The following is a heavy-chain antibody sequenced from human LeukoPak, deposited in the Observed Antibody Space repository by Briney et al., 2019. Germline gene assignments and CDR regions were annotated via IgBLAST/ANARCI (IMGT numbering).Heavy chain of an antibody. CDR2: IDPEDGDT. V-gene: IGHV1-69-2*01. CDR1: GYTFTDHY. D-gene: IGHD3-10*01. J-gene: IGHJ5*01. CDR3: ALLGITIVRGPRSFFDT. Sequence: GASVKISCTTSGYTFTDHYIHWVQQAPGKGLEWVGRIDPEDGDTVYAEMFQGRPTITADTSTDTVYMQLSSLRSEDTAVFYCALLGITIVRGPRSFFDTWGQGPLVTVSS.